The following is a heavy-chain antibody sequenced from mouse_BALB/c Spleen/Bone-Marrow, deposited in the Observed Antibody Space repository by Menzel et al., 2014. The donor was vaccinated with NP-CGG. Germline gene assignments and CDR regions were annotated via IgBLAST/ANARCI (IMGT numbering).Heavy chain of an antibody. CDR3: ARVYGNFDAMDY. V-gene: IGHV1-4*01. J-gene: IGHJ4*01. Sequence: QVQLKESGAELARPGASVKMSCRASGYTFTTYTMHWVKQRPGRGLEWIGYINPSSGYTYYNQKFKDKATLTADKSSSAAYLQLSSLTSEDSAVYYCARVYGNFDAMDYWGQGTSVPVSS. CDR2: INPSSGYT. CDR1: GYTFTTYT. D-gene: IGHD2-1*01.